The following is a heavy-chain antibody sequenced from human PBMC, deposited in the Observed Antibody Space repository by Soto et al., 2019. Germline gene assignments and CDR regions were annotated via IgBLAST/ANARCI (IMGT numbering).Heavy chain of an antibody. J-gene: IGHJ4*02. CDR1: GYTFNTYF. V-gene: IGHV1-18*01. D-gene: IGHD2-2*01. CDR3: ARDTSNSFDY. CDR2: ISPYNGNT. Sequence: HVPLVQSGGELKKPGASVKVSCNTSGYTFNTYFISWVRQAPGQGLEWMGWISPYNGNTKYGEKFQGRVTMTTDTFTRTAYMELRNLRFDDTAVYYCARDTSNSFDYWGQGTLVTVSS.